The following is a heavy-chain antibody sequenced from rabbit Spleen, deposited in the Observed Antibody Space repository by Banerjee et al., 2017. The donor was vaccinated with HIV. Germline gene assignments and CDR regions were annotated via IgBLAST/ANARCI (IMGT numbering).Heavy chain of an antibody. J-gene: IGHJ6*01. CDR3: ARSNSSGGGVRYGTYGMDL. CDR2: IYAGSSGST. Sequence: LEESGGGLVKPGGTLTLTCTVSGFSFSSNWICWVRQAPGKGLEWIACIYAGSSGSTYYASWAQGRFTISKTSSTAVTLQMTSLTAADTATFFCARSNSSGGGVRYGTYGMDLWGPGTLVTVS. V-gene: IGHV1S45*01. CDR1: GFSFSSNW. D-gene: IGHD1-1*01.